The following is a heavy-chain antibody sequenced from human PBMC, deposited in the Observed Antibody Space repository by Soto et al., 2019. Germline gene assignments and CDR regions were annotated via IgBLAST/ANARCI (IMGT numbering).Heavy chain of an antibody. J-gene: IGHJ4*02. CDR2: ISAYNGNT. V-gene: IGHV1-18*01. CDR1: GYTFTSYR. CDR3: SIVAAAESDELSRHFDY. D-gene: IGHD6-13*01. Sequence: ASVKVSCKASGYTFTSYRIGWVRQAPGQGLEWMGWISAYNGNTNYAQKLQCRVTMTTDTSTSTAYMELRSLRSDDTAVYFCSIVAAAESDELSRHFDYWGQGTLVTVSS.